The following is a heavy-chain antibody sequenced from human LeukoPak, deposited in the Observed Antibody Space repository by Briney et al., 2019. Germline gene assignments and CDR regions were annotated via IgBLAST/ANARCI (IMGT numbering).Heavy chain of an antibody. J-gene: IGHJ3*02. Sequence: GGSLRLSCAASGFTFSTYAMHWVRQAPGKGLEWVAVILYDGSNQYYTDSVKGRFTISRDNSRNTLYLQMSSLRAEDTAVYYCVRGSFGPDIWGQGTMVIVSS. D-gene: IGHD3/OR15-3a*01. V-gene: IGHV3-30-3*01. CDR2: ILYDGSNQ. CDR1: GFTFSTYA. CDR3: VRGSFGPDI.